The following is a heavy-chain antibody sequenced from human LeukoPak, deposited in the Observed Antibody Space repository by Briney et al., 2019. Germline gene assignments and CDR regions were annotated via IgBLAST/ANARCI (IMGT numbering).Heavy chain of an antibody. D-gene: IGHD2-15*01. CDR1: GSKFSSYW. CDR2: IYPGDSNT. CDR3: ARGVAASY. V-gene: IGHV5-51*01. J-gene: IGHJ4*02. Sequence: GESLQISCQGSGSKFSSYWIGWVRQLPGKGLEWMGIIYPGDSNTRYSPSFQGQVTISADKSINTAYLQWSNLKASDTAMYYCARGVAASYWGQRTLVTVSS.